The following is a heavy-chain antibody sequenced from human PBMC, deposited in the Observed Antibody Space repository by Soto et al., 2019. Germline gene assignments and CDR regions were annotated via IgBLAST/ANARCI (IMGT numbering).Heavy chain of an antibody. D-gene: IGHD3-22*01. V-gene: IGHV1-2*04. CDR1: GYTFTGYY. Sequence: SVKVSCKASGYTFTGYYMHWVRQAPGQGLEWMGWINPNSGGTNYAQKFQGWVTMTRDTSISTAYMELSRLRSDDTAVYYCARDLYYYDSSGYYYPDAFDIWGQGTMVTVSS. CDR2: INPNSGGT. J-gene: IGHJ3*02. CDR3: ARDLYYYDSSGYYYPDAFDI.